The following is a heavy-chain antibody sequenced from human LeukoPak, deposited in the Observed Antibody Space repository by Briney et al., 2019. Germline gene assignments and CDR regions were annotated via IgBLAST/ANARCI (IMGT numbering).Heavy chain of an antibody. V-gene: IGHV1-24*01. D-gene: IGHD2-15*01. J-gene: IGHJ4*02. Sequence: ASVKVSCKVSGYTLTELSMHWVRQAPGKGLEWMGGFDPEDGETIYAQKFQGRVTMTEDTPTDTAYMELSSLRSEDTAVYYCATKYCSGGSCYFDYWGQGTLVTVSS. CDR3: ATKYCSGGSCYFDY. CDR1: GYTLTELS. CDR2: FDPEDGET.